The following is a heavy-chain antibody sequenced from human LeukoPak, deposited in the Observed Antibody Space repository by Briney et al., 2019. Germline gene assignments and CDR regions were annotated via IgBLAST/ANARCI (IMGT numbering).Heavy chain of an antibody. D-gene: IGHD3-22*01. CDR2: IYSGGST. Sequence: GGSLRLSCAASGFTFSHAWMSWVRQAPGKGLEWVSVIYSGGSTYYADSVKGRFTISRDNSKNTLYLQMNSLRAEDTAVYYCAKSADYYDVIADWGQGTLVTVSS. J-gene: IGHJ4*02. CDR1: GFTFSHAW. CDR3: AKSADYYDVIAD. V-gene: IGHV3-66*02.